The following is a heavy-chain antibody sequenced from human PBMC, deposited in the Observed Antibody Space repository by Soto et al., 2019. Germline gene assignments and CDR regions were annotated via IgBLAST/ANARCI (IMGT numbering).Heavy chain of an antibody. J-gene: IGHJ6*02. CDR2: IYYSGST. D-gene: IGHD3-3*01. CDR1: GGSVSSGSYY. V-gene: IGHV4-61*01. CDR3: ARERITIFQAYYYYYGMDV. Sequence: SETLSLTCPVSGGSVSSGSYYWSWIRQPPGKGLEWIGYIYYSGSTNYNPSLKSRVTISVDTSKNQFSLKLSSVTAADTAVYYCARERITIFQAYYYYYGMDVWGQGTTVTVS.